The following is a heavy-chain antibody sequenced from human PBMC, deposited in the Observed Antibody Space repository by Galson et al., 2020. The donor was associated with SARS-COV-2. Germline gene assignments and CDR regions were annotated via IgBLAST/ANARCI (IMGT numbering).Heavy chain of an antibody. J-gene: IGHJ6*02. CDR2: IYHTGKN. Sequence: SETLSLTCTVAGGSISSSHWWSWVRQPPGKGLEWIGEIYHTGKNNYNPSLKSRTTILMDKSQNQFSLKLSSVTAAYTAVYYCARDPYYDPYGMDVWGQGTTVIVSS. CDR1: GGSISSSHW. D-gene: IGHD3-3*01. CDR3: ARDPYYDPYGMDV. V-gene: IGHV4-4*02.